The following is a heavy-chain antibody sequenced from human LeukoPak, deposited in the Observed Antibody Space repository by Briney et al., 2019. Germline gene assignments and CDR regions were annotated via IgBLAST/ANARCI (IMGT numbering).Heavy chain of an antibody. J-gene: IGHJ4*02. CDR3: AKETASLYFDY. V-gene: IGHV3-23*01. CDR2: VSGSGGNT. Sequence: GGSLRLSCAGSGFTFSFYAMNWVRQAPGKGLEWVSSVSGSGGNTYYADSVKGRFTISRDNSKNTLYLQMNSLRADDTAVYYCAKETASLYFDYWGQGTLVTVSS. D-gene: IGHD2-21*02. CDR1: GFTFSFYA.